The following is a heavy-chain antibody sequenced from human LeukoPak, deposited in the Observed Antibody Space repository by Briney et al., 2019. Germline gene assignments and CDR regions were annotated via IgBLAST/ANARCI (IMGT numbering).Heavy chain of an antibody. CDR1: GGSISSYY. J-gene: IGHJ5*02. D-gene: IGHD6-13*01. CDR3: ARVEAAARGWFDP. V-gene: IGHV4-59*01. CDR2: IYYSGST. Sequence: SETLSLTCTVSGGSISSYYWSWIRQPPGEGLKWIGYIYYSGSTNYNPSLKSRVTISVDTSKNQFSLKLSSVTAADTAVYYCARVEAAARGWFDPWGQGTLVTVSS.